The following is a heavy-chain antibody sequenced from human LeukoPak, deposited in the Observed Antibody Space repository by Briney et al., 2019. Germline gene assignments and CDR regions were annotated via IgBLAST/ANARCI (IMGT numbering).Heavy chain of an antibody. CDR1: GCSISSGYY. J-gene: IGHJ6*03. CDR2: IYTSGST. D-gene: IGHD3-10*01. CDR3: ARATYYGSGSYHQSGNYYYYMDV. Sequence: SETLSLTCTVSGCSISSGYYWSWIRQPAGKGLEWIGRIYTSGSTNYNPSLKSRVTMSVDTSKNQFSLKLSSVTAADTAVYYCARATYYGSGSYHQSGNYYYYMDVWGKGTTVTISS. V-gene: IGHV4-4*07.